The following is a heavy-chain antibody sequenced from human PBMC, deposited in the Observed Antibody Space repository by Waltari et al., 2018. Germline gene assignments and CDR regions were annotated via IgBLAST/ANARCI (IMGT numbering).Heavy chain of an antibody. D-gene: IGHD1-26*01. Sequence: EVRLVESGGGLVQPGRSLRLSCAAFGFTFEDYAMHWVRPAPGTGREWVSGISLKRGSIGYADSVKRRFTISRDNAKNSLYLQRNSLRAEDMALYYCAKGGVVGALSPYYFDYWGQGTLVTVSS. CDR3: AKGGVVGALSPYYFDY. CDR2: ISLKRGSI. CDR1: GFTFEDYA. V-gene: IGHV3-9*03. J-gene: IGHJ4*02.